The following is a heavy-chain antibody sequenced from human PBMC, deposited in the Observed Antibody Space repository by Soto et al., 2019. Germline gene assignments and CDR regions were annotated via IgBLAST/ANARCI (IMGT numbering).Heavy chain of an antibody. CDR1: GGSFSSNA. CDR2: ILPILGTT. D-gene: IGHD3-16*01. CDR3: ARDRALIGFDY. V-gene: IGHV1-69*18. Sequence: QVHLVQSGAEVKKPGSSVKVSCKASGGSFSSNAISWVRQAPGQGLEWMGTILPILGTTNYAQKFKGRVTITADESTGTAYMELTSLRSEDTAVYYCARDRALIGFDYWGQGSLVTVSS. J-gene: IGHJ4*02.